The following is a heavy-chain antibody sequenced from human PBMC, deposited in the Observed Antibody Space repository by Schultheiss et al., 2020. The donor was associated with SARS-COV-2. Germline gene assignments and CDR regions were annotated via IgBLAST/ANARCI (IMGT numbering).Heavy chain of an antibody. Sequence: SQTLSLTCTVSGGSISSYYWGWIRQPPGKGLEWIGDIYHNGATYNNPSLKTRVTISIDTSKNQFSLKLSSVTAADTAVYYCARGFVPYYYYYMDVWGKGTTVTVSS. CDR1: GGSISSYY. D-gene: IGHD6-6*01. CDR3: ARGFVPYYYYYMDV. V-gene: IGHV4-59*12. CDR2: IYHNGAT. J-gene: IGHJ6*03.